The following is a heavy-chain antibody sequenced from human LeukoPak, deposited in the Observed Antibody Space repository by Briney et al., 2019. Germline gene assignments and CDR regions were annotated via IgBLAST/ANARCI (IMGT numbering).Heavy chain of an antibody. D-gene: IGHD4-11*01. V-gene: IGHV1-69-2*01. CDR2: VDPEDGET. CDR3: ARASSYINWFDP. J-gene: IGHJ5*02. CDR1: GYTFTDYY. Sequence: GATVKISCKASGYTFTDYYMHWVQQAPGKGLEWMGRVDPEDGETIYAEKFQGRVTITADTSTDTAYMELRSLRSDDTAVYYCARASSYINWFDPWGQGTLVTVSS.